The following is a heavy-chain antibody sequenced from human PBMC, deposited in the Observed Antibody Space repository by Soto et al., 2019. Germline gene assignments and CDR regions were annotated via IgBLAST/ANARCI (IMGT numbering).Heavy chain of an antibody. V-gene: IGHV4-59*01. CDR3: ARDGTAVAGGYYGMDV. J-gene: IGHJ6*02. CDR1: GGSITNYY. CDR2: IYYSGST. Sequence: PSETLSLTCTVSGGSITNYYWSWIRQPPGKGLDWIGFIYYSGSTNYNPSLKSRVTISVATSKNQVSLKLSSVTAADTAVYYCARDGTAVAGGYYGMDVWGQGTTVTVSS. D-gene: IGHD5-18*01.